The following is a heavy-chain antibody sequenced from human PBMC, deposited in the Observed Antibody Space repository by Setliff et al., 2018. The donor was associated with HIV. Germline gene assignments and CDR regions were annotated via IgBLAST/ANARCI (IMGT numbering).Heavy chain of an antibody. D-gene: IGHD3-10*01. Sequence: ASVKVSCKASGGPFTSAFNWVRQVPGQGLEWMGGIIPIFGTANYAQNFGGRVTITADQSTTTSYLRLNSLRFEDTAIYYCASDSPAARFEELEDHYYYFMDVWGKGTTVTVSS. V-gene: IGHV1-69*13. CDR2: IIPIFGTA. CDR1: GGPFTSA. CDR3: ASDSPAARFEELEDHYYYFMDV. J-gene: IGHJ6*03.